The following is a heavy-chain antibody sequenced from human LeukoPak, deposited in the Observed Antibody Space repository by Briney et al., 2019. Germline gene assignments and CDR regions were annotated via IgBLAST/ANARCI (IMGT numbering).Heavy chain of an antibody. D-gene: IGHD3-3*01. V-gene: IGHV3-30*04. J-gene: IGHJ4*02. Sequence: PGGSLRLSCAASGFTFSSYAMHWVRQAPGKGLEWVAVISYDGSNKYYADSVKGRFTISRDNSKNTLYLQMSSLRAEDTAVYYCASGGHYDFWSGYSSLDYWGQGTLVTVSS. CDR2: ISYDGSNK. CDR1: GFTFSSYA. CDR3: ASGGHYDFWSGYSSLDY.